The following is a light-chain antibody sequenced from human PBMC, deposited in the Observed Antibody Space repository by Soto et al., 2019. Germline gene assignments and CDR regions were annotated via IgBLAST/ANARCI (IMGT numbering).Light chain of an antibody. V-gene: IGKV4-1*01. CDR2: WAS. J-gene: IGKJ4*01. CDR3: QQYYSTPLT. Sequence: DIVMTQSPDSLAVSLGERATINCKSSQSVLYSSNNKNYLAWYQQKPGQPPKLLIYWASTREFGVPDRFSGSGSGTDFTLTISSLQAEDVAVSYCQQYYSTPLTFGGGTKVEIK. CDR1: QSVLYSSNNKNY.